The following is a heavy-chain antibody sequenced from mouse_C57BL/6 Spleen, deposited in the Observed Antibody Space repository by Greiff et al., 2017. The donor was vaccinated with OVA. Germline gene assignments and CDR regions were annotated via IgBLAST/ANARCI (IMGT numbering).Heavy chain of an antibody. J-gene: IGHJ1*03. D-gene: IGHD1-1*01. CDR2: IRNKSNNHAT. CDR1: GFTFSDAW. V-gene: IGHV6-6*01. Sequence: EVMLVESGGGLVQPGGSMKLSCAASGFTFSDAWMDWVRQSPGKGLEWVAEIRNKSNNHATYYAESEKGRVTISRDDSKSSVYLQMNSLRAEDTGIYYCTSIYYYGRGYFDDWGTGTTVTVSS. CDR3: TSIYYYGRGYFDD.